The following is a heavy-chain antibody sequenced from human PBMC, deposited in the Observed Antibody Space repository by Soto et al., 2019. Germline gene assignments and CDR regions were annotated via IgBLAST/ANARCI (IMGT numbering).Heavy chain of an antibody. J-gene: IGHJ4*02. CDR3: AREDGIVGATSAFDY. CDR1: GFTFSTYS. D-gene: IGHD1-26*01. CDR2: INGRSNYI. Sequence: GGSLRLSCAASGFTFSTYSMNWVRQAPGKGLEWVSSINGRSNYIYYADAVKGRFTISRDNAKNSLFLQMNSLRAEDTAVYYCAREDGIVGATSAFDYWGQGTLVTVSS. V-gene: IGHV3-21*01.